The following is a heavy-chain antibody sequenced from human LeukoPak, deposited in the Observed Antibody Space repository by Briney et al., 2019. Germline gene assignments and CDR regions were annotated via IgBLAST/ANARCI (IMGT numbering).Heavy chain of an antibody. CDR3: AKGGDIAVAVYFDY. D-gene: IGHD6-19*01. J-gene: IGHJ4*02. CDR2: ISWNSGSI. V-gene: IGHV3-9*01. CDR1: GFTFDDYA. Sequence: GRSLRLSCAASGFTFDDYAMPWVRQAPGKGLEWVSGISWNSGSIGYADSVKGRFTISRDNAKNSLYLQMNSLRAEDTALYYCAKGGDIAVAVYFDYWGQGTLVTVSS.